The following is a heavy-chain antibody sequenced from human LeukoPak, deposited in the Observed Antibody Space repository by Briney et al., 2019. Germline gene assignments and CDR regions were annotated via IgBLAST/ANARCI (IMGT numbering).Heavy chain of an antibody. V-gene: IGHV4-39*01. CDR1: GGSISSSSYY. Sequence: SETLSLTCTVSGGSISSSSYYWGWIRQPPGKGLEWIGSIYYSGSTYYNPSLKSRVTISVDTSKHQFSLKLSSVTAADTAVYYCASSQGDIVVVVAATFIFDYWGQGTLVTVSS. CDR3: ASSQGDIVVVVAATFIFDY. D-gene: IGHD2-15*01. J-gene: IGHJ4*02. CDR2: IYYSGST.